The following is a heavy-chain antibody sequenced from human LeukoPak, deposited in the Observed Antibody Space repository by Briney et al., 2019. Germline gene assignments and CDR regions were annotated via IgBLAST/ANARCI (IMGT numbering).Heavy chain of an antibody. CDR2: ISSSDTI. D-gene: IGHD5-12*01. CDR3: TRDSPGYGAYDFD. CDR1: GFTFSSYE. V-gene: IGHV3-48*03. J-gene: IGHJ4*02. Sequence: GGSLRLSCAASGFTFSSYEMNWVRQGPGKGLEWVSYISSSDTIYYADSVKGRFTISRDNAKNSLYLQVNSLRAEDTAVYYCTRDSPGYGAYDFDWGQGTLVTVSS.